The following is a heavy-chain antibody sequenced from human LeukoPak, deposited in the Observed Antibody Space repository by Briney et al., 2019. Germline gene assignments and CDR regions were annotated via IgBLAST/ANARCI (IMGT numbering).Heavy chain of an antibody. CDR1: GCSISGSY. CDR2: IYYSGST. J-gene: IGHJ4*02. CDR3: ARFKSGPGCSSASCTDFDY. V-gene: IGHV4-59*08. D-gene: IGHD2-2*01. Sequence: SESLSLTCTVSGCSISGSYWSWIRQPPGKGLEWIGYIYYSGSTNYNPSLKSGVTISVDTYKDQFSLKVRSVTAADTAVYYCARFKSGPGCSSASCTDFDYWGQGTLVTVSS.